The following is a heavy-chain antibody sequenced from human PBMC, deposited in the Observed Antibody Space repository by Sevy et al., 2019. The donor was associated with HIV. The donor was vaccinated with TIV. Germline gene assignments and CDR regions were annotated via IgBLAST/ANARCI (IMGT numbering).Heavy chain of an antibody. V-gene: IGHV4-39*02. Sequence: SETLSLTCIVSGGSVTTTGYYWGWVRQPPGKGLEWIGNIYYGGNTFYKPSLKSRVSISVDTSNNRFSLKLNSVTAADTAVYYCATGRRRGSPFDSWGQGTLVTVSS. CDR3: ATGRRRGSPFDS. CDR1: GGSVTTTGYY. CDR2: IYYGGNT. J-gene: IGHJ4*02.